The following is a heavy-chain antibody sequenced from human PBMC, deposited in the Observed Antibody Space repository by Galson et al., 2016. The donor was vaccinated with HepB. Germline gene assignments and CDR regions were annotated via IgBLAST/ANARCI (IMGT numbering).Heavy chain of an antibody. Sequence: SETLSLTCSVSGGSISSYYWSWIRQPTGKGLEWIGYVYYTGITNYNPSLRSRVRISVDTSKNQFSLKLSSVTAADTALYYCAREGFGSGNYYLDYWGQGILVTVSS. CDR1: GGSISSYY. CDR2: VYYTGIT. J-gene: IGHJ4*02. D-gene: IGHD3-10*01. CDR3: AREGFGSGNYYLDY. V-gene: IGHV4-59*01.